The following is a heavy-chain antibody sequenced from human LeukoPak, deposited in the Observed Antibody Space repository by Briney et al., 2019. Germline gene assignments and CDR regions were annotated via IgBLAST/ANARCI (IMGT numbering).Heavy chain of an antibody. Sequence: GGSLRLSCAASGFTFSNNFMTWVRQAPGKGLEWVSSISDSGSATYYIDSVRGRFTISRDNSKNTLYLQMNSLRAEDTAVYYCSGPGYGSPISNFDYWGQGTLVTVPS. CDR1: GFTFSNNF. V-gene: IGHV3-23*01. CDR3: SGPGYGSPISNFDY. J-gene: IGHJ4*02. D-gene: IGHD4-17*01. CDR2: ISDSGSAT.